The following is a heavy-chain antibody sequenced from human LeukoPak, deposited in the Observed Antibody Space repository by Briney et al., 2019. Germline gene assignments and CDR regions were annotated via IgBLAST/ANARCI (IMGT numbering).Heavy chain of an antibody. CDR3: ARAYQRLGELSLPDY. CDR1: GYTFTSYA. CDR2: INPNTGNP. Sequence: ASVKVSCKASGYTFTSYAMNWVRQAPGQGLEWMGRINPNTGNPTYAQGLTGRFVFSLDTSVSTAYLQITSLKADDTAVYYCARAYQRLGELSLPDYWGQGTLVTVSS. V-gene: IGHV7-4-1*02. J-gene: IGHJ4*02. D-gene: IGHD3-16*02.